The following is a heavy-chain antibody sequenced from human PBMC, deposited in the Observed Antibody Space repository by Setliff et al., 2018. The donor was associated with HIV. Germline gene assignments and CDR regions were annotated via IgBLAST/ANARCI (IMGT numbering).Heavy chain of an antibody. CDR3: ARFPLLHKNAFDI. V-gene: IGHV4-39*07. J-gene: IGHJ3*02. CDR1: GGSISSGGYY. D-gene: IGHD2-15*01. CDR2: ISSSGNN. Sequence: SETLSLTCTVSGGSISSGGYYWSWIRHHPGKGLEWIGSISSSGNNYYNPPLKSRVTTSVDTPKNQFSLNLSSVTAADTAVYYCARFPLLHKNAFDIWGQGTMVTVSS.